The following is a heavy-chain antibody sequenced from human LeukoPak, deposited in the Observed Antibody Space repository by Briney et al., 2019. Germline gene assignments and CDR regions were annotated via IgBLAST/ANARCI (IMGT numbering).Heavy chain of an antibody. J-gene: IGHJ4*02. D-gene: IGHD4-17*01. CDR3: ARDQWDGDYVFDY. V-gene: IGHV3-7*01. CDR2: IKQDGREK. Sequence: GGSLRLSCAASGFTFSSYWMSWVRQAPGKGLEWVANIKQDGREKYYVDSVKGRFTISRDNAKNSLYLQMNSLRAEDTAVYYCARDQWDGDYVFDYWGQGTLVTVSS. CDR1: GFTFSSYW.